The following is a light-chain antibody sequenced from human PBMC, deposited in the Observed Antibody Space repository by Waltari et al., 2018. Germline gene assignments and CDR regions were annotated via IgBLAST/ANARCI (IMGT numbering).Light chain of an antibody. Sequence: SYVLPQPPSVAVAPGETARVTCGGNNIESKSVHWYQQKPGQAPVLVISYDSDRPSGIRGRFSGFSSGDTATLTISRVEAGDEADYYCQVWDANTDPGVFGTGTEVTVL. V-gene: IGLV3-21*01. J-gene: IGLJ1*01. CDR1: NIESKS. CDR2: YDS. CDR3: QVWDANTDPGV.